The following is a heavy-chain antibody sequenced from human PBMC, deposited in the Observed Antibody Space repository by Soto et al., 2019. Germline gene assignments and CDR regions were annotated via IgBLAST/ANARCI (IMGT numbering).Heavy chain of an antibody. CDR2: IYCDDDK. Sequence: SVPTVVNPTQTLTLTCTFSGFSLTTSGVGVGWIRQPPGKALEWLALIYCDDDKRYSPSLKTRLTITKDISKNQVVLTMTNVDPVETATYFCAHRPRPPTPAAGCLFDYWGAGTLVTICS. CDR3: AHRPRPPTPAAGCLFDY. CDR1: GFSLTTSGVG. J-gene: IGHJ4*02. V-gene: IGHV2-5*02. D-gene: IGHD6-13*01.